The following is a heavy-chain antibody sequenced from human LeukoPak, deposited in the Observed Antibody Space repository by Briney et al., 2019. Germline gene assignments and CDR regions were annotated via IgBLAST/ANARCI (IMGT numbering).Heavy chain of an antibody. V-gene: IGHV3-23*01. J-gene: IGHJ4*02. CDR2: ISGTGGTT. Sequence: GGSLRLSCAGSEFTFNNYAMNWARQTPGGGLEGVAAISGTGGTTYYADSVKGRSTISRDNSKSTVALQMYSLRAEDTAVYYCAKPAQTDCGGDCFFDYWGQGTLVTVSS. CDR3: AKPAQTDCGGDCFFDY. CDR1: EFTFNNYA. D-gene: IGHD2-21*02.